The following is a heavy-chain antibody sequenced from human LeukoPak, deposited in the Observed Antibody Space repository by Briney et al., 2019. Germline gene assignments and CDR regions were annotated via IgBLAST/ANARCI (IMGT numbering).Heavy chain of an antibody. V-gene: IGHV3-48*03. CDR3: ARVGPAGCSGGSCYSYFFDY. J-gene: IGHJ4*02. CDR1: GFTFSSYE. Sequence: GFLRLSCAASGFTFSSYEMNWVRQAPGKGLEWVSYISSSGSTIYYADSVKGRFTISRDNAKNSLYLQMNSLRAEDTAVYYCARVGPAGCSGGSCYSYFFDYWGQGTLVTVSS. CDR2: ISSSGSTI. D-gene: IGHD2-15*01.